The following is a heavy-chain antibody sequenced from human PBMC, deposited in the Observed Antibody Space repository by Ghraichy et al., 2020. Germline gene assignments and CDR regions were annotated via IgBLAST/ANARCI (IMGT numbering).Heavy chain of an antibody. V-gene: IGHV3-33*01. CDR3: ARVLSGNWYGMDV. CDR1: GFTFSSYG. Sequence: GRSLRLSCAASGFTFSSYGMHWVRPAPGKGLEWVAVIWYDGSNKYYAGSVKGRFTISRDNSNKTLYLQMNSLRAEDTAVYYCARVLSGNWYGMDVWGQGTTVTVS. CDR2: IWYDGSNK. D-gene: IGHD1-1*01. J-gene: IGHJ6*02.